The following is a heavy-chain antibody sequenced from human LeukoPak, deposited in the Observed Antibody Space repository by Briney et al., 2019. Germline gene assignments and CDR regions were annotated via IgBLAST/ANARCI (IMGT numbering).Heavy chain of an antibody. V-gene: IGHV1-18*01. CDR1: GYTFTSYG. J-gene: IGHJ4*02. D-gene: IGHD5-12*01. Sequence: ASVKVSCKASGYTFTSYGISWVRQAPGQGLEWIGWISAYNGNTNYAQKLQGRVTMTTDTSTSTAYMGLRSLRSDDTAVYYCARDRDMFSGYPHGDFDYWGQGTLVTVSS. CDR3: ARDRDMFSGYPHGDFDY. CDR2: ISAYNGNT.